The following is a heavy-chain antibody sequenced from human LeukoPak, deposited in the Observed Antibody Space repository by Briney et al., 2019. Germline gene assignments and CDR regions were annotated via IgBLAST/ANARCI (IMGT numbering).Heavy chain of an antibody. CDR3: ARVQYYGSGSYRDNWFDP. D-gene: IGHD3-10*01. Sequence: SETLSLTCAVYGGSFSGDFWSWIRQSPGKGLEWIGEINHGGSTTYNPSLKSRVTISVDTSKNQFSLKLSSVTAADTAVYCCARVQYYGSGSYRDNWFDPWGQGTLVTVSS. J-gene: IGHJ5*02. CDR1: GGSFSGDF. V-gene: IGHV4-34*01. CDR2: INHGGST.